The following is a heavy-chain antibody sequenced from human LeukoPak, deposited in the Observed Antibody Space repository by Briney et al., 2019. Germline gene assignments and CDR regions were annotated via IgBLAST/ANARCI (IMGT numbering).Heavy chain of an antibody. Sequence: PSETLSLTCTVSGYSISSGYYWGWIRQPPGKGLEWIGSIYHSGSTYYNPSLKSRVTISVDTSKNQFSLKLSSVTAADTAVYYCARDSYDILTGTHSDYWGQGTLVTVS. CDR1: GYSISSGYY. V-gene: IGHV4-38-2*02. CDR2: IYHSGST. CDR3: ARDSYDILTGTHSDY. J-gene: IGHJ4*02. D-gene: IGHD3-9*01.